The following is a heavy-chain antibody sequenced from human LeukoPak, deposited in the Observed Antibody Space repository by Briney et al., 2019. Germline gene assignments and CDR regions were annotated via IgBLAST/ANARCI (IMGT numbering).Heavy chain of an antibody. J-gene: IGHJ4*02. CDR3: VLGGKQLARYITPKYYFDY. CDR1: GFTFSNYW. D-gene: IGHD4-23*01. Sequence: GGSLRPSCVVSGFTFSNYWMSWVRQAPGKGLEWVANIKQDGSEKYYVDSVKGRFTISRDNAKNSLYLQMNSLRAEDTAVYYCVLGGKQLARYITPKYYFDYWGQGTLVTVSS. V-gene: IGHV3-7*01. CDR2: IKQDGSEK.